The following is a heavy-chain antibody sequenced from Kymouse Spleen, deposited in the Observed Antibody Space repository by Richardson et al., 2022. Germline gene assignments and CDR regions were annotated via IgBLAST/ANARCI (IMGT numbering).Heavy chain of an antibody. V-gene: IGHV3-33*01. CDR1: GFTFSSYG. D-gene: IGHD1-26*01. Sequence: QVQLVESGGGVVQPGRSLRLSCAASGFTFSSYGMHWVRQAPGKGLEWVAVIWYDGSNKYYADSVKGRFTISRDNSKNTLYLQMNSLRAEDTAVYYCARGPQWELYFDYWGQGTLVTVSS. J-gene: IGHJ4*02. CDR2: IWYDGSNK. CDR3: ARGPQWELYFDY.